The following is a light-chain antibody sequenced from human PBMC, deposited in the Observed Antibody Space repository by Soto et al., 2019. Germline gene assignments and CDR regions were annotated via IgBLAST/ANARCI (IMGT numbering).Light chain of an antibody. V-gene: IGKV1-27*01. J-gene: IGKJ1*01. CDR1: QGISNY. CDR3: QKYDRVPWT. CDR2: AAS. Sequence: DIQMTQSPSSLSASVGDRVTITCRASQGISNYLAWYQQKPGKVPELLIYAASTLRSGVPSPFSGSGSGTDFTLTISSLHLEDVATYYCQKYDRVPWTFGQGTRVEIK.